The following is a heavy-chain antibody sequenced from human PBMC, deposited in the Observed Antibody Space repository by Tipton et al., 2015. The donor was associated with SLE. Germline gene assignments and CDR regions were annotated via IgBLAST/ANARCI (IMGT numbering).Heavy chain of an antibody. V-gene: IGHV3-23*01. CDR3: ARDRGRDYDTLTGYRRH. CDR2: IRGSGANT. D-gene: IGHD3-9*01. J-gene: IGHJ4*02. CDR1: GFIVGGTY. Sequence: GSLRLSCVGSGFIVGGTYMSWVRQAPGKGLEWVSAIRGSGANTYYADSVKGRFTISRDNSKRTLNLQMNSLRAEDTAVYYCARDRGRDYDTLTGYRRHWGQGTLVAASS.